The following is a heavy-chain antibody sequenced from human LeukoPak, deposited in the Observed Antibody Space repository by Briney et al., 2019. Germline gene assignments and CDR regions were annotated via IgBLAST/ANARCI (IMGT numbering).Heavy chain of an antibody. CDR1: GFTVSDNY. D-gene: IGHD3-10*01. Sequence: GGSLRLSCAASGFTVSDNYMSWVRQAPGKGLEWVSVIYSGSNTYYADSVKGRFTISRDNSKNTLYLQMNSLRAEGTAVYYCAREKGILELIYWGQGTLVTVSS. CDR2: IYSGSNT. CDR3: AREKGILELIY. V-gene: IGHV3-66*01. J-gene: IGHJ4*02.